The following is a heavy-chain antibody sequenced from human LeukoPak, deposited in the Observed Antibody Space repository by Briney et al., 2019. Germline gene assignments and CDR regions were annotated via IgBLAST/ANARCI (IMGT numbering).Heavy chain of an antibody. V-gene: IGHV4-59*01. D-gene: IGHD3-22*01. Sequence: SETLSLTCTVSGGSISSYYWSWIRQPPGKGLEWIGYIYYSGSTNYNPSLKSRVTISVDTSKNQFSLKLSSVTAADTAVYYCARGGVLGYYDSSGYLPLFDYWGQGTLVTVSS. CDR3: ARGGVLGYYDSSGYLPLFDY. CDR1: GGSISSYY. J-gene: IGHJ4*02. CDR2: IYYSGST.